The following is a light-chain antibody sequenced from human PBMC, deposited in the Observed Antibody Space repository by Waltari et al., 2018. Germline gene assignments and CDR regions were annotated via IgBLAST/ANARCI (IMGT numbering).Light chain of an antibody. Sequence: DIQMTQSPSSLSASVGDRVTITCQASQNISIYLNWYQQKPGKAPKLLIYAASSLQSGVPSRFSGSGSGTDFTLTISSLQSEDFATYYCQQSYSTPRTFGQVTILEIK. V-gene: IGKV1-39*01. CDR2: AAS. CDR1: QNISIY. CDR3: QQSYSTPRT. J-gene: IGKJ2*01.